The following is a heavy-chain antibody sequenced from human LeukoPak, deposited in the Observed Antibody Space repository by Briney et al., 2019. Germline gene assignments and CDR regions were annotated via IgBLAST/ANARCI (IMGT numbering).Heavy chain of an antibody. Sequence: GGSLRLSCEASGFTFTTYSMTWVRQTPGEGLEWVSSISTRDTFINYADSVKGRFTISRDNAKNSLYLQMKSLRAEDTALYYCARTPYNYDSSGPYYWFFDLWGRGTQVTVSS. V-gene: IGHV3-21*04. D-gene: IGHD3-22*01. CDR3: ARTPYNYDSSGPYYWFFDL. J-gene: IGHJ2*01. CDR2: ISTRDTFI. CDR1: GFTFTTYS.